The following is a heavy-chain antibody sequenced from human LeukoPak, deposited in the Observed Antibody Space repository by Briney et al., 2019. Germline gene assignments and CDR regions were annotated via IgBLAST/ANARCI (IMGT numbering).Heavy chain of an antibody. CDR1: GFTFSNAW. CDR3: TTDPIVVVPAAANWFDP. V-gene: IGHV3-15*01. Sequence: GGSLRLSCAASGFTFSNAWMSWVRQAPGKGLEWVGRIKSKTDGGTTDYAAPVKGRFTISRDDSKNTPYLQMNSLKTEDTAVYYCTTDPIVVVPAAANWFDPWGQGTLVTVSS. D-gene: IGHD2-2*01. J-gene: IGHJ5*02. CDR2: IKSKTDGGTT.